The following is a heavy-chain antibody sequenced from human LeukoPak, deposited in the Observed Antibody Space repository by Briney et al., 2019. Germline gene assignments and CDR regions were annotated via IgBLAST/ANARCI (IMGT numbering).Heavy chain of an antibody. CDR3: ARGDYYDSSGYPRLRGWY. CDR2: INPSGGST. CDR1: GYTFTSYY. V-gene: IGHV1-46*01. D-gene: IGHD3-22*01. Sequence: GASVKVSCKASGYTFTSYYMHWVRQAPGQGLEWMGIINPSGGSTSYAQKFQGRVTMTRDTSTSTVYMELSSLRSEGTAVYYCARGDYYDSSGYPRLRGWYWGQGTLVTVSS. J-gene: IGHJ4*02.